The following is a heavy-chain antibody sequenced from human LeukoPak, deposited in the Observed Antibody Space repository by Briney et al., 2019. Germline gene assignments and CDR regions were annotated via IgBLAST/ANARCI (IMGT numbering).Heavy chain of an antibody. CDR1: GGSISSYY. J-gene: IGHJ4*02. Sequence: KPSETLSLTCTVSGGSISSYYWSWIRQPPGKGLEWIGSIYYSGSTNYNPSLKSRVTISVDTSKNQFSLKLSSVTAADTAVYYCARDARATNNVEYWGQGTLVTVSS. CDR3: ARDARATNNVEY. V-gene: IGHV4-59*01. D-gene: IGHD1/OR15-1a*01. CDR2: IYYSGST.